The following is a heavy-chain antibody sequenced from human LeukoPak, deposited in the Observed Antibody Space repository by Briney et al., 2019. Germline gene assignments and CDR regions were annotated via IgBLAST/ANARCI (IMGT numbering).Heavy chain of an antibody. Sequence: PSETLSLTCTVSGGSVSSYYWSWIRQPPGKGLEWIGEINHSGSTNYNPSLKSRVTISVDTSKNQFSLKLSSVTAADTAVYYCARGADIVVVVAATDNWFDPWGQGTLVTVSS. CDR1: GGSVSSYY. CDR3: ARGADIVVVVAATDNWFDP. D-gene: IGHD2-15*01. V-gene: IGHV4-34*01. J-gene: IGHJ5*02. CDR2: INHSGST.